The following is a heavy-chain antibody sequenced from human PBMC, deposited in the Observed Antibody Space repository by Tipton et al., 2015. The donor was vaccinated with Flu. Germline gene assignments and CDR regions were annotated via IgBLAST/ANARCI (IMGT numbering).Heavy chain of an antibody. CDR3: ARSGSGSYFSY. CDR1: GGSISSSSYY. V-gene: IGHV4-39*01. CDR2: IYYSGST. Sequence: TLSLTCTVSGGSISSSSYYWGWIRQPPGKGLEWIGSIYYSGSTYYNPSLKSRVTISVDTSKNQFSLKLSSVTAADTAVYYCARSGSGSYFSYWGQGTLVTVSS. J-gene: IGHJ4*02. D-gene: IGHD3-10*01.